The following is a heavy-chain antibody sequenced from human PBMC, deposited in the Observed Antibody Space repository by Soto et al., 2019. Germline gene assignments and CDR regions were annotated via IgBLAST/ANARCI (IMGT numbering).Heavy chain of an antibody. CDR3: APAGIHKTGGATWEKFDY. V-gene: IGHV1-24*01. Sequence: ASVKVSCKVSGYTLTELSMHWVRQAPGKGLEWMGGFDPEDGEKIYAQNFRGRVPMTGDTFTDTAYRELSSLRSEDTAFFFCAPAGIHKTGGATWEKFDYWGQGTLFTVS. J-gene: IGHJ4*02. D-gene: IGHD1-26*01. CDR2: FDPEDGEK. CDR1: GYTLTELS.